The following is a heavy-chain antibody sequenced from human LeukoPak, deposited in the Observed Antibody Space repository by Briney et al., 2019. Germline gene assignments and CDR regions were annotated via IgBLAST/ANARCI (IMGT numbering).Heavy chain of an antibody. CDR1: GFTFSSYS. Sequence: GGSLRLSCAASGFTFSSYSMNWVRQAPGKGLEWVSYISSSSSTIYYADSVKGRFTISRDNAKNSLYLQMNSLRAEDTAVYYCTTDLDDYAKEDYYYYYMDVWGKGTTVTVSS. CDR3: TTDLDDYAKEDYYYYYMDV. V-gene: IGHV3-48*01. J-gene: IGHJ6*03. D-gene: IGHD4-17*01. CDR2: ISSSSSTI.